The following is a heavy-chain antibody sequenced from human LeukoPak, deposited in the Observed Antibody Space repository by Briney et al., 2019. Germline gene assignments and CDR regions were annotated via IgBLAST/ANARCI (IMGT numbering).Heavy chain of an antibody. CDR2: ISYDGSNK. D-gene: IGHD4-11*01. Sequence: GGSLRLSCAASGFTFSSYAMHWVRQAPGKGLEWVAVISYDGSNKYYADSVKGRFTISRDNSKNTLYLQMNSLGAEDTAVYYCARFAILWTDSNYVLRGYYFDYWGQGTLVTVSS. J-gene: IGHJ4*02. CDR3: ARFAILWTDSNYVLRGYYFDY. CDR1: GFTFSSYA. V-gene: IGHV3-30*04.